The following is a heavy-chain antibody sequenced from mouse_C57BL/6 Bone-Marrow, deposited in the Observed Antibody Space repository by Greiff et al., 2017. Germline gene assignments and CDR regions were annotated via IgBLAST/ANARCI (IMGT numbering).Heavy chain of an antibody. CDR1: GYTFTSYT. CDR3: AILYYDYDGFAY. J-gene: IGHJ3*01. V-gene: IGHV1-4*01. CDR2: INPSSGYT. D-gene: IGHD2-4*01. Sequence: QVQLQQSGAELARPGASVKMSCKASGYTFTSYTMHWVKQRPGQGLEWIGYINPSSGYTKYNQKFKDKATLTADKSSSTAYRQLSSLTSEDSAVYYCAILYYDYDGFAYWGQGTLVTVSA.